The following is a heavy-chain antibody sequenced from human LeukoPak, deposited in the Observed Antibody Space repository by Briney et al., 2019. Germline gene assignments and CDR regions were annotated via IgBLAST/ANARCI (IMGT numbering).Heavy chain of an antibody. CDR3: ARDRGSSGRLGRFDN. V-gene: IGHV3-7*01. Sequence: PGGSLRLSCAASGFTLSTYWMPWVRQAPGKGLEWVANIKQDGGEKYYVDSEKGRFTISRDNAKKLLYLQMNGLRVEDTAVYYCARDRGSSGRLGRFDNWGQGTLVTVSP. CDR1: GFTLSTYW. J-gene: IGHJ4*02. D-gene: IGHD6-19*01. CDR2: IKQDGGEK.